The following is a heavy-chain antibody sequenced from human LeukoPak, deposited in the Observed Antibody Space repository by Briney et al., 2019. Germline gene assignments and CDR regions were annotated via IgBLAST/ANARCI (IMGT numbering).Heavy chain of an antibody. CDR2: INTDGGDT. CDR3: ARDEKIVGASGQDY. D-gene: IGHD1-26*01. Sequence: GGSPRLSCAASAFTFGSYWMHWVRQAPGNGLVWVSRINTDGGDTIYADSVKGRFTISRDNAKNTLFLQMNSLRAEDTAVYYCARDEKIVGASGQDYWGQGTLVTVSS. V-gene: IGHV3-74*01. J-gene: IGHJ4*02. CDR1: AFTFGSYW.